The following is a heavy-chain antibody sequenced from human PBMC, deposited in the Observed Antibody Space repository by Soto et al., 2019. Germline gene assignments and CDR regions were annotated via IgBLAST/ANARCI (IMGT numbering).Heavy chain of an antibody. CDR1: GFTFSSYA. CDR3: ARDRLHGNDY. Sequence: QVQLVESGGGVVQPGRSLRLSCAASGFTFSSYAMHWVRQAPGKGLEWVAVISYDGSNKYYADSVKGRFTISRDNSKNTLYLQMNSLRAEDTAVYYCARDRLHGNDYWGQGTLVTVSS. D-gene: IGHD4-4*01. J-gene: IGHJ4*02. V-gene: IGHV3-30-3*01. CDR2: ISYDGSNK.